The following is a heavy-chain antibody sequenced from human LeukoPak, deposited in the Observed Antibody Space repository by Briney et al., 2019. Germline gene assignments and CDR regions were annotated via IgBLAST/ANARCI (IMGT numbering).Heavy chain of an antibody. Sequence: SETLSLTCTVSGVSISSYYCTWIRQPPGKGLEWIGEINHSGSTNYNPSLKSRVTISVDTSKNQFSLKLSSVTAADTAVYYCARGGFWSGYYTPYYYYYMDVWGKGTTVTVSS. CDR1: GVSISSYY. CDR3: ARGGFWSGYYTPYYYYYMDV. V-gene: IGHV4-34*01. CDR2: INHSGST. D-gene: IGHD3-3*01. J-gene: IGHJ6*03.